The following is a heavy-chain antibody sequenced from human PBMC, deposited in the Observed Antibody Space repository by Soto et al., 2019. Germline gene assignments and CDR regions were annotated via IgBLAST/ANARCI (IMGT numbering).Heavy chain of an antibody. CDR1: GYTVTNYG. D-gene: IGHD5-12*01. CDR2: ISVYSGNT. J-gene: IGHJ6*03. Sequence: GASVKVACKAAGYTVTNYGISGVRQTPGQGLEWMGWISVYSGNTNCAQRFQGRVTMNTDTSTSTAYMELRSLRSDDTAVYYCARYIAVTIGVYYYYYMDVWGKGTTVTVS. CDR3: ARYIAVTIGVYYYYYMDV. V-gene: IGHV1-18*01.